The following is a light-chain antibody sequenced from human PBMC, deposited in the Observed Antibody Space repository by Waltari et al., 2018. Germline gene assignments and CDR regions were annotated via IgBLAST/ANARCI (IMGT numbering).Light chain of an antibody. Sequence: EIVITQSPATLSVSPGERAPLSCRAIQSVSSNLALYQQKPGQAPRLLIYGASTRATCIPARFSGSGSGTEFTLTISSLQSEDFAVYYCQQYNNWPPVLTFGGGTKVEIK. J-gene: IGKJ4*01. CDR3: QQYNNWPPVLT. CDR1: QSVSSN. V-gene: IGKV3-15*01. CDR2: GAS.